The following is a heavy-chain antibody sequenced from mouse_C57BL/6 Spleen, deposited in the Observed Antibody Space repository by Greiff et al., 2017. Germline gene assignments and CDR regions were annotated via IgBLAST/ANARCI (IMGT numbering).Heavy chain of an antibody. CDR1: GFSLTSYG. D-gene: IGHD1-1*01. CDR2: IWSGGST. J-gene: IGHJ3*01. V-gene: IGHV2-2*01. CDR3: ARNGLRYPGFAY. Sequence: QVQLKESGPGLVQPSQSLSITCTVSGFSLTSYGVHWVRQSPGKGLEWLGVIWSGGSTDYNAAFISRLSISKDNSKSQVFFKMNSLQADDTAIYYCARNGLRYPGFAYWGQGTLVTVSA.